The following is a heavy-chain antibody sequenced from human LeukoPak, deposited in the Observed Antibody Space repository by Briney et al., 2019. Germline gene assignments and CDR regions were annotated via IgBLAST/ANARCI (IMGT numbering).Heavy chain of an antibody. Sequence: ASVKVSCKASGGTFNSYAINWVRQAPGQGLEWMGGIIPRLGTTKYIGEFQGRITITTDESTTTAYMELTSLRSEDTAVYYCAADGTDWGQGTLVTVSS. CDR2: IIPRLGTT. J-gene: IGHJ4*02. CDR3: AADGTD. CDR1: GGTFNSYA. V-gene: IGHV1-69*05.